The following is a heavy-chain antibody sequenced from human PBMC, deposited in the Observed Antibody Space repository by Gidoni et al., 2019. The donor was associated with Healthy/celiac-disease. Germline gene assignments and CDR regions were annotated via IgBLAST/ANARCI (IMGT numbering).Heavy chain of an antibody. J-gene: IGHJ4*02. D-gene: IGHD6-19*01. V-gene: IGHV3-30-3*01. CDR3: ATIAVAGVRGGLDY. CDR1: GFTFSSYA. CDR2: ISYDGSNK. Sequence: QVQLVESGGGVVQPGRSLRLSCAASGFTFSSYAMPWVRQAPGKGLEWVAVISYDGSNKYYADSVKGRFTISRDNSKNTLYLQMNSLRAEDTAVYYCATIAVAGVRGGLDYWGQGTLVTVSS.